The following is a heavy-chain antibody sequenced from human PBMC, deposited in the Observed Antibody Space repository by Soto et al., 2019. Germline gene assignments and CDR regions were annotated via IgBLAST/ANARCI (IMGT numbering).Heavy chain of an antibody. CDR1: GGSISSYY. V-gene: IGHV4-59*01. J-gene: IGHJ6*03. CDR3: ARVPGSYSDYYMDV. Sequence: SETLSLTCTVSGGSISSYYWSWIRQPPGKGLEWIGYIYYSGSTNYNPSLKSRVTISVGTSKNQFSLKLSSVTAADTAVYYCARVPGSYSDYYMDVWGKGTTVTVSS. D-gene: IGHD3-10*01. CDR2: IYYSGST.